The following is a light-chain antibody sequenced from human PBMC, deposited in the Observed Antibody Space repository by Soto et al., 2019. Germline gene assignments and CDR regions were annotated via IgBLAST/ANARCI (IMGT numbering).Light chain of an antibody. CDR3: QQSYSTLFT. CDR2: AAS. Sequence: DIQMTQSPSSLSASVGDRVTITCRASQSVSSYLNWYQQKPGQAPKLLIYAASSLQSGVPSRFSGSGSGTDFTLTISSLQPEDFATYYCQQSYSTLFTFGPGTKVDIK. V-gene: IGKV1-39*01. J-gene: IGKJ3*01. CDR1: QSVSSY.